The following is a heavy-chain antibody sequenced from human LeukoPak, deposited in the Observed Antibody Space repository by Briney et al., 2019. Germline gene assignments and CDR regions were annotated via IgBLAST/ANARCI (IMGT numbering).Heavy chain of an antibody. CDR2: IYYSGST. V-gene: IGHV4-39*07. D-gene: IGHD3-10*01. CDR1: GGSISSSSYY. J-gene: IGHJ4*02. Sequence: SETLSLTCTVSGGSISSSSYYWGWIRQPPGKGLEWIGSIYYSGSTYYNPSLKSRVTISVDTSKNQFSLKLSSVTAADTAVYYCARDTDPVYYYGSGSYGYWGQGTLVTVSS. CDR3: ARDTDPVYYYGSGSYGY.